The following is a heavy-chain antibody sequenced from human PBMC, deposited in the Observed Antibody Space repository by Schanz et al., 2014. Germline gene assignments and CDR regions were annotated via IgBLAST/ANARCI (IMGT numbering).Heavy chain of an antibody. Sequence: EVQLVESGGGLVQPGGSLRLSCAASEFTFSTDAMSWVRQAPGKGLEWVSYISSSSSTRYYADSVKGRFTISRDNAKNSLFLQMNSLRADDTAVYYCARDGEAAAGCDYWGQGTLVTVSS. CDR3: ARDGEAAAGCDY. CDR2: ISSSSSTR. D-gene: IGHD6-13*01. CDR1: EFTFSTDA. J-gene: IGHJ4*02. V-gene: IGHV3-48*01.